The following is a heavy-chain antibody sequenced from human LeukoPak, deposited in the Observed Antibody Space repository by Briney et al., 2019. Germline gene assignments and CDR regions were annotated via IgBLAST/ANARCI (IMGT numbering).Heavy chain of an antibody. Sequence: PWGSLRLSCAASGFTFSNYGMHWVRQAPGKGLEWVAVTSFDGSNKYYGDSVKGRFTISRDNAKNTLYLQMNSLRAEDTAVYYCARDRGYDNAFDIWGQGTMVTVSS. D-gene: IGHD5-12*01. CDR1: GFTFSNYG. V-gene: IGHV3-30*03. CDR3: ARDRGYDNAFDI. J-gene: IGHJ3*02. CDR2: TSFDGSNK.